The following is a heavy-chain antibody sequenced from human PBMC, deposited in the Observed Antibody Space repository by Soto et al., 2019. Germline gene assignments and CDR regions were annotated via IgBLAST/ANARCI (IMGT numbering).Heavy chain of an antibody. CDR3: AKVPHIVVVTAIDY. V-gene: IGHV3-30*18. J-gene: IGHJ4*02. Sequence: PGGSLRLSCEASGFTFSNYGTHWVRQAPGEGLEWVAHISYDGSNEHYTDSVKGRFTISRDNSKNMVFLHMNSLRPEDTAVYHCAKVPHIVVVTAIDYWGQGTLVTVSS. D-gene: IGHD2-21*02. CDR2: ISYDGSNE. CDR1: GFTFSNYG.